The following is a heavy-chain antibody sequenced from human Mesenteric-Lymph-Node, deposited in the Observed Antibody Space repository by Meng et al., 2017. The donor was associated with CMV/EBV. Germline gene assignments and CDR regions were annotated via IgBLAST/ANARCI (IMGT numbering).Heavy chain of an antibody. CDR1: GVSIRSSSW. V-gene: IGHV4-4*02. CDR2: VYHSGTT. Sequence: SGVSIRSSSWWSWVRQTPGKGLEWIGEVYHSGTTNYNPSLKSRVTMSVDKSKNQFSLNPSSVTAADTAVYYCARFLQELSQAFYFDYWGQGNLVTVSS. CDR3: ARFLQELSQAFYFDY. J-gene: IGHJ4*02. D-gene: IGHD6-13*01.